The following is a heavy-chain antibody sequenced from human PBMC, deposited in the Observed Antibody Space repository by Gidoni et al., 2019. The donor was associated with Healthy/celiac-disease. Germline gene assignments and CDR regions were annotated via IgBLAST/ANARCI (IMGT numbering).Heavy chain of an antibody. D-gene: IGHD3-3*01. CDR1: GFTFDDYA. CDR2: ISWNSGSI. Sequence: EVQLVESGGGLVQPGRSLRLSCAASGFTFDDYAIHWVRQAPGKGLEWVSGISWNSGSIGYADSVKGRFTISRDNAKNSLYLQMNSLRAEDTALYYCAKDMIPRFLEWLGRGDAFDIWGQGTMVTVSS. CDR3: AKDMIPRFLEWLGRGDAFDI. J-gene: IGHJ3*02. V-gene: IGHV3-9*01.